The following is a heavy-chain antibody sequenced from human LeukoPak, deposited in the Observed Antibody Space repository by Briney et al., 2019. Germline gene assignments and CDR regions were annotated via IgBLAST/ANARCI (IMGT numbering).Heavy chain of an antibody. CDR3: AIGVLLWFGEDY. J-gene: IGHJ4*02. V-gene: IGHV3-23*01. D-gene: IGHD3-10*01. CDR2: ISGSGGST. Sequence: GGSLRLSCAASGFTFSSYAMSWVRQAPGKGLEWVSAISGSGGSTYYADSVKGRFTISRDNSKNTLYLQMNSLRAEDTAVYYCAIGVLLWFGEDYWGQGTLATVSS. CDR1: GFTFSSYA.